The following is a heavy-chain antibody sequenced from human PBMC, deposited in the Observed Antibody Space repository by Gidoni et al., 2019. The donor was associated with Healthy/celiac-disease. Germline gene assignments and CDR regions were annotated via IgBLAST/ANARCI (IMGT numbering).Heavy chain of an antibody. CDR2: INHSGST. J-gene: IGHJ6*02. CDR1: GGSVSGYY. Sequence: QVQLQQWGAGLLKPSETLSLTCAVYGGSVSGYYWSWIRQPPGKGLEWIGEINHSGSTNYNPSLKSRVTISVDTSKNQFSLKLSSVTAADTAVYYCARGVIVVVPAAPLYYYGMDVWGQGTTVTVSS. V-gene: IGHV4-34*01. D-gene: IGHD2-2*01. CDR3: ARGVIVVVPAAPLYYYGMDV.